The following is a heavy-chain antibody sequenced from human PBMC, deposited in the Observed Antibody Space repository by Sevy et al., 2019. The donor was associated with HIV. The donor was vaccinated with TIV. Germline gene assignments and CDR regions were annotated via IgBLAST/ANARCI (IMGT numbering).Heavy chain of an antibody. CDR3: ARAYCSGGSCYSPAY. CDR2: ISPFNGDR. V-gene: IGHV1-18*01. Sequence: ASVKVSCQASGYTFTSYRIYWVRQAPGQGLEWMGWISPFNGDRNYPQKLQGRVTMITDTSTNTAYMEMRSLRSDETAVYYCARAYCSGGSCYSPAYWGQGTLVTVSS. CDR1: GYTFTSYR. D-gene: IGHD2-15*01. J-gene: IGHJ4*02.